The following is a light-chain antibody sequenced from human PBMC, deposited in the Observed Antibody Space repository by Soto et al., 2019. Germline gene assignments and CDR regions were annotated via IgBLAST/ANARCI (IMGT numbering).Light chain of an antibody. J-gene: IGKJ4*01. CDR1: QSVSSSY. CDR2: GAS. Sequence: EIVLTQSPGTLSLSPGERATLSCRASQSVSSSYLAWYQQKPGQAPRLLIFGASNRANGIPDRFSGSGSGTDFTLTISSLQAEDFATYYCQQLSTYPSTFGGGTKVEIK. CDR3: QQLSTYPST. V-gene: IGKV3-20*01.